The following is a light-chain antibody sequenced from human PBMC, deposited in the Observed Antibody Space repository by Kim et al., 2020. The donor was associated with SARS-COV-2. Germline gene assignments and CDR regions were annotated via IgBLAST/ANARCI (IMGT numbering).Light chain of an antibody. CDR3: QAWDSSTVV. V-gene: IGLV3-1*01. CDR2: RDN. CDR1: KLGDKY. J-gene: IGLJ2*01. Sequence: SVSPGQTASIAGSGDKLGDKYACWYQQKPGQSPVLVIYRDNKRPAGIPERFSGSNSGNTATLTISGTQAMDEADYYCQAWDSSTVVFGGGTQLTVL.